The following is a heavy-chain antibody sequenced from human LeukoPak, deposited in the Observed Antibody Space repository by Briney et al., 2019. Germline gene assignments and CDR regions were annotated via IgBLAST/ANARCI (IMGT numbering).Heavy chain of an antibody. D-gene: IGHD3-3*01. J-gene: IGHJ4*02. V-gene: IGHV3-30*18. Sequence: GGSLRLSCAAAGFTFSNYWMNWVRQAPGKGLEWVAVISYDGSNKYDADSVKGRFTISRDNSKNTLYLQMNSLRAEDTAVYYCAKAAIFGVVLYFDYWGQGTLVTVSS. CDR1: GFTFSNYW. CDR3: AKAAIFGVVLYFDY. CDR2: ISYDGSNK.